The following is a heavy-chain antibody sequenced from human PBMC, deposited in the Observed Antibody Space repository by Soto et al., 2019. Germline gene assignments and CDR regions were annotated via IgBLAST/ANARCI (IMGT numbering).Heavy chain of an antibody. D-gene: IGHD2-21*02. CDR1: GYPFNTYY. V-gene: IGHV1-46*02. Sequence: ASVKVSCKSSGYPFNTYYLHWVRQAPGQGLEWMGMIHPSGGGSTYAQKSLGRVTMTMDSSTSTVFMELTSLRSADTAVYYCARGGHIAVVTDSFDSWGQGTLVTVSS. CDR3: ARGGHIAVVTDSFDS. J-gene: IGHJ4*02. CDR2: IHPSGGGS.